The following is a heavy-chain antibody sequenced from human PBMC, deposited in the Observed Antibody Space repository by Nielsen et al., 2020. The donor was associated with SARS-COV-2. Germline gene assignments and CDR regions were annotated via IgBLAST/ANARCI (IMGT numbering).Heavy chain of an antibody. J-gene: IGHJ4*02. Sequence: SETLSLTCIVSGGSISSGSHYWSWIRQPPGKGLEWIGDITHSGSTNYTPSLKSRVTISVDTSKNQFSLKVNSVTAADTAVYYCVRIDMATISVDYWGRGTLVTVSS. CDR3: VRIDMATISVDY. D-gene: IGHD5-24*01. V-gene: IGHV4-61*01. CDR2: ITHSGST. CDR1: GGSISSGSHY.